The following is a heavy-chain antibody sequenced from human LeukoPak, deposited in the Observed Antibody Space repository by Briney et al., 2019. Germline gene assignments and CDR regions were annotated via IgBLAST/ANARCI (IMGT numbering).Heavy chain of an antibody. Sequence: GGSLRLSCAASGFTFSSYSMNWVRQAPGKGLEWVGRIKSKTDGGTTDYAAPVKGRFTISRDDSKNTLYLQMNSLKTEDTAVYYCTTNSKTYYDILTGFLFLDWGQGTLVTVSS. J-gene: IGHJ4*02. D-gene: IGHD3-9*01. V-gene: IGHV3-15*01. CDR2: IKSKTDGGTT. CDR1: GFTFSSYS. CDR3: TTNSKTYYDILTGFLFLD.